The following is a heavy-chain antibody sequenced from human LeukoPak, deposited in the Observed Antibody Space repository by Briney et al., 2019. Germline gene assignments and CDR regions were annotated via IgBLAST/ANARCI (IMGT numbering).Heavy chain of an antibody. CDR2: IYHSGST. CDR1: GGSFSGYY. J-gene: IGHJ5*02. Sequence: SETLSLTCAVYGGSFSGYYWSWIRQPPGKGLEWIGSIYHSGSTYYNPSLKSRVTISVDTSKNQFSLKLSSVTAADTAVYYCARAAIEYYDFWSGYYSYWFDPWGQGTLVTVSS. CDR3: ARAAIEYYDFWSGYYSYWFDP. V-gene: IGHV4-34*01. D-gene: IGHD3-3*01.